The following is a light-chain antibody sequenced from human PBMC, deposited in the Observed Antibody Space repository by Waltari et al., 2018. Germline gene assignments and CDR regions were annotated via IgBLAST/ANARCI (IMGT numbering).Light chain of an antibody. J-gene: IGLJ3*02. V-gene: IGLV2-14*04. CDR1: SSDVGGYNY. CDR3: CSFTSRSTWV. CDR2: DVS. Sequence: CTGTSSDVGGYNYVSWYQQHPGKVPKLLIFDVSNRPSGVSNRFSGSKSGNTASLTISGLQAEDESDYYCCSFTSRSTWVFGGGTKLTVL.